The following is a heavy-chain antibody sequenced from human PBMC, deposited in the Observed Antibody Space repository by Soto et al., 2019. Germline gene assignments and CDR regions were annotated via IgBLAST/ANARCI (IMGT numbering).Heavy chain of an antibody. D-gene: IGHD3-22*01. CDR1: GFTFNNAW. J-gene: IGHJ4*02. CDR2: IKGEADGGTT. CDR3: TTGLSNGYYNFDY. Sequence: GGSLRLSCAASGFTFNNAWMSWVRQAPGKGLEWVGRIKGEADGGTTDYAAPVKGRITISRDHSKDTLYLQMNSLKTEDTAVYYCTTGLSNGYYNFDYWGQGTPVPVSS. V-gene: IGHV3-15*01.